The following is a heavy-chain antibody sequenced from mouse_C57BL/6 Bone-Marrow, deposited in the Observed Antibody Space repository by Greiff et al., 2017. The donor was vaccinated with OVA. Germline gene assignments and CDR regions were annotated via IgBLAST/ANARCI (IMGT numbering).Heavy chain of an antibody. CDR3: AKDNWDWYFDV. D-gene: IGHD4-1*01. V-gene: IGHV7-1*01. CDR2: SRTKANDYTT. CDR1: GFTFSDFY. Sequence: EVLLVESGGGLVQSGPSLRLSCATSGFTFSDFYMEWVRQAPGKGLEWIAASRTKANDYTTESSASVKGRFIVSRDSSQSILYLQMKALRAEDTDIDYGAKDNWDWYFDVWGTGTTVTVSS. J-gene: IGHJ1*03.